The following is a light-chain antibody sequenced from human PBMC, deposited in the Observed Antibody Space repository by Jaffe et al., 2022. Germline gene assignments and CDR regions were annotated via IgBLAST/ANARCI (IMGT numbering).Light chain of an antibody. CDR2: EAS. CDR1: QSVRSF. J-gene: IGKJ4*01. CDR3: QQSDNWPLT. Sequence: EIVLTQSPATLSLSPGERGTLSCRASQSVRSFLAWYQQKSGQAPRLLIYEASKRATGIPARFSGSGSGTDFTLTISSLEPEDLAIYYCQQSDNWPLTFGGGTKVEIK. V-gene: IGKV3-11*01.